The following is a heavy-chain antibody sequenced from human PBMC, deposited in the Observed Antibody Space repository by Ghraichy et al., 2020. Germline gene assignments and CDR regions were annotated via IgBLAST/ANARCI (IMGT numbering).Heavy chain of an antibody. V-gene: IGHV3-66*01. CDR1: GFTITGNY. CDR3: ASPPGRRDGVDV. CDR2: IYSDGST. J-gene: IGHJ6*02. Sequence: GGSLRLSCAASGFTITGNYMSWVRQSPGKGLEWVSNIYSDGSTDYADSVKGRFTVSGDVAKNTLYLQMHSLRAEDTAVYHCASPPGRRDGVDVWGQGTTVTVSS.